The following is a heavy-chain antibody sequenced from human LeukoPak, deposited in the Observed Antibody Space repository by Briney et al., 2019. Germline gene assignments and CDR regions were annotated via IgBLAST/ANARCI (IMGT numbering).Heavy chain of an antibody. Sequence: GGSLRLSCAASGFTFSSYWMHWVRQAPWKGLVWVSRINSDGSSTSYADSVKGRFTVSRDNAKNTLYLQMNSLRAEDTAVYYCARDVPHNWFDTWGQGTLVTVSS. V-gene: IGHV3-74*01. CDR1: GFTFSSYW. J-gene: IGHJ5*02. CDR2: INSDGSST. CDR3: ARDVPHNWFDT.